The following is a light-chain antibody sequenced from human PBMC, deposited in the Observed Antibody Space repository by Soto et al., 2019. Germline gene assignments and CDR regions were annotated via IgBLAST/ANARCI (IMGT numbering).Light chain of an antibody. V-gene: IGKV1-39*01. CDR1: QSISTY. Sequence: DIQMTQSPSSLSASVGDRVTITCRASQSISTYLIWYQQKPGKAHKLLIYATSSLQSGVPSRFSGSVSGTDFTLTISSLQSEDFATYYCQQSYSTPPGTFGQGTKVDIK. CDR2: ATS. CDR3: QQSYSTPPGT. J-gene: IGKJ1*01.